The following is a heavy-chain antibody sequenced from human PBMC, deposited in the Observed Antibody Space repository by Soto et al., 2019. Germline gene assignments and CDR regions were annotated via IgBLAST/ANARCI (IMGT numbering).Heavy chain of an antibody. V-gene: IGHV3-23*01. CDR3: ARVGDCTNGVCNYYFDY. Sequence: PGGSLRLSCAASGFTFTTYTMSWVRQAPGKGLEWVSVISGSGGRPSYADSVQGRFIISRDNPKSTLYLQMNSLRAEDTAVYYCARVGDCTNGVCNYYFDYWGQGTLVTVSS. D-gene: IGHD2-8*01. J-gene: IGHJ4*02. CDR2: ISGSGGRP. CDR1: GFTFTTYT.